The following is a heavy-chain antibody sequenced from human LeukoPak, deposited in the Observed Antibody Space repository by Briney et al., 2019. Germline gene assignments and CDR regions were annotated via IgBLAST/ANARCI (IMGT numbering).Heavy chain of an antibody. CDR1: GYTFTCYY. Sequence: ASVKVSCKASGYTFTCYYMHWVRQAPGQGLEWMGWISAYNGNTNYAQKVQGRVTMTTDTSTSTAYMELRSLRSDDTAVYYCARGGGLVFLADWGQGTLVTVSS. D-gene: IGHD3-3*02. V-gene: IGHV1-18*04. CDR2: ISAYNGNT. CDR3: ARGGGLVFLAD. J-gene: IGHJ4*02.